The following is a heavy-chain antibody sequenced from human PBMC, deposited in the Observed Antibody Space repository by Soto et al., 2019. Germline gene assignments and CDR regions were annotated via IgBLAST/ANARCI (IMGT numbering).Heavy chain of an antibody. J-gene: IGHJ4*02. D-gene: IGHD3-9*01. V-gene: IGHV3-21*01. CDR2: ISSGNSYI. CDR1: GFTFSSDS. CDR3: ATQMDYNILTGYRPFDY. Sequence: GSLRLSCAVSGFTFSSDSMNWVRQAPGKGLEWVSSISSGNSYIYYADSVRGRFTVSRDNAKSSLYLQMNSLRAEDTAVYYCATQMDYNILTGYRPFDYWGQGTLVTVSS.